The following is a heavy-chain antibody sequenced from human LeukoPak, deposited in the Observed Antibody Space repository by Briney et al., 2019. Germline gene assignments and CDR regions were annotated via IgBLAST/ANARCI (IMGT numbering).Heavy chain of an antibody. D-gene: IGHD3-22*01. CDR1: GGSISSSSYY. V-gene: IGHV4-39*07. CDR2: IYYSGST. CDR3: ARGPPKGHDDSSDYYVPACFDY. Sequence: PSETLSLTCTVPGGSISSSSYYWGWIRQPPGKGLEWIGSIYYSGSTFYNPSLKSRVTISVDTSKNQFSLKLSSVTAADTAVYYCARGPPKGHDDSSDYYVPACFDYWGQGTLVTVSS. J-gene: IGHJ4*02.